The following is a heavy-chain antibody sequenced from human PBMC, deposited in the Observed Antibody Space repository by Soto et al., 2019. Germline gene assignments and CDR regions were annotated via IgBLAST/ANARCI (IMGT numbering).Heavy chain of an antibody. J-gene: IGHJ6*01. CDR2: IYPGDSDT. CDR3: ARSGRKSLRVKDSVMDV. V-gene: IGHV5-51*01. D-gene: IGHD5-12*01. Sequence: RVIQKHRKGLEWMGIIYPGDSDTRYSPSFQGQVTISADKSISTAYLQWSSLKASDTAMYYCARSGRKSLRVKDSVMDVRVHGSTVTGFS.